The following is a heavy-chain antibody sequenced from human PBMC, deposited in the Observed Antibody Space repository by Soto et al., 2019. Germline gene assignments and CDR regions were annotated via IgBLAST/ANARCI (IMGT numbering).Heavy chain of an antibody. CDR1: GDSVSSNGAA. Sequence: SQTLSLTCAISGDSVSSNGAAWNWIRQSPSRGLEWLGRTYYRSKWYNDYAISMKSRITINPDTSKNPFSLQLSSVIPADPAIYYCARGHLGSDRSTLEPLGRWGQGHLVT. J-gene: IGHJ1*01. CDR2: TYYRSKWYN. V-gene: IGHV6-1*01. D-gene: IGHD1-1*01. CDR3: ARGHLGSDRSTLEPLGR.